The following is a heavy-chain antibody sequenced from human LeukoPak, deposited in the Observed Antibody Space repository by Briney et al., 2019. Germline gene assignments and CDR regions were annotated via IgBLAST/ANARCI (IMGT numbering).Heavy chain of an antibody. V-gene: IGHV1-69*13. D-gene: IGHD2-2*01. CDR3: AREVQKGYCSSTSCYLDY. J-gene: IGHJ4*02. CDR1: GGTFSSYA. Sequence: EASVKVSCKASGGTFSSYAISWVRQAPGQGLEWMGGLIPIFGTANYAQKFQGRVTITADESTSTAYMELSSLRSEDTAVYYCAREVQKGYCSSTSCYLDYWGQGTLVTVSS. CDR2: LIPIFGTA.